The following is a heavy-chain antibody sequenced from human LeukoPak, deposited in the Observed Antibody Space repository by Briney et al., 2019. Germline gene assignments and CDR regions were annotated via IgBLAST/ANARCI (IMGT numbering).Heavy chain of an antibody. Sequence: GASEKLSCKASGCTFTGYYMHWGRQALGPGLGRRGWINTNSGGTNYAQKFQGRVTMTRDTSISTAYMELSRLRSDDTAVYYCAIASGSDAFDIWGQGTMVTVSS. J-gene: IGHJ3*02. CDR2: INTNSGGT. CDR3: AIASGSDAFDI. CDR1: GCTFTGYY. V-gene: IGHV1-2*02. D-gene: IGHD3-22*01.